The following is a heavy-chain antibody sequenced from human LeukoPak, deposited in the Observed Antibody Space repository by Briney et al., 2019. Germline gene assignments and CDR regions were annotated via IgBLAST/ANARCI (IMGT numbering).Heavy chain of an antibody. J-gene: IGHJ4*02. V-gene: IGHV4-34*01. CDR3: ARGLSNSRRTLLGLDF. CDR1: GGSFSGYY. D-gene: IGHD3-16*01. Sequence: SETLSLTCAVYGGSFSGYYWSWIRQPPGKALEWIGEINHSGSTNYNPSLKSRVTISVDTSKNQFSLKLSSVTAADTAVYYCARGLSNSRRTLLGLDFWGQGTLVTVSS. CDR2: INHSGST.